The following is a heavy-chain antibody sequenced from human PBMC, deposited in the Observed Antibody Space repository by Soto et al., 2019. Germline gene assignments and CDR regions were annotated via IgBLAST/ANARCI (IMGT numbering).Heavy chain of an antibody. D-gene: IGHD6-6*01. CDR1: GDSVSDNSAA. Sequence: PSQTLSLTCAVSGDSVSDNSAAWNWIRQSPSRGLEWLGRTYFRSKWYSDYAESVKSRITINADTSKNLFSLQLNSVTPEDTAVYYCVRDGYSSSYDFDYWGQGTLVTVSS. J-gene: IGHJ4*02. V-gene: IGHV6-1*01. CDR3: VRDGYSSSYDFDY. CDR2: TYFRSKWYS.